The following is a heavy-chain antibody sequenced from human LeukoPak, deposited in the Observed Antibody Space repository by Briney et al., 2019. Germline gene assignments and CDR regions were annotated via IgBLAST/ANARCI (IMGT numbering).Heavy chain of an antibody. CDR3: AAYGSGSYLSPFDY. J-gene: IGHJ4*02. CDR1: GGTFSSYA. CDR2: IIPIFGTA. V-gene: IGHV1-69*05. D-gene: IGHD3-10*01. Sequence: PVASVKVSCKASGGTFSSYAISWVRQAPGQGHEWMGRIIPIFGTANYAQKFQGRVTITTDESTSTAYMELSSLRSEDTAVYYCAAYGSGSYLSPFDYWGQGTLVTVAS.